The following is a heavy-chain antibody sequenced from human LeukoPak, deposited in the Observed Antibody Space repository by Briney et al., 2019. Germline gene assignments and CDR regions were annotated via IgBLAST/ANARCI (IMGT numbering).Heavy chain of an antibody. Sequence: PGGSLRLSCAASGFTFSSYWMSWVRQAPGKGLEWVANIKEDGSEKYYVDSVKGRFTISRDNAQNSVYLQMNSLRAEDTAVYYCAKEGSDDYWGQGTLVTVSS. CDR3: AKEGSDDY. CDR2: IKEDGSEK. J-gene: IGHJ4*02. V-gene: IGHV3-7*01. CDR1: GFTFSSYW.